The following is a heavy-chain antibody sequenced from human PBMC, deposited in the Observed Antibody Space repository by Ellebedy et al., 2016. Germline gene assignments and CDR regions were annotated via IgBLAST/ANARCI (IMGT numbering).Heavy chain of an antibody. V-gene: IGHV1-18*01. D-gene: IGHD3-22*01. CDR1: GYSFSSYT. J-gene: IGHJ4*02. CDR3: AREGAYDSGGYYELFDY. CDR2: ISGSNGNT. Sequence: ASVKVSXKGSGYSFSSYTIGWVRQAPGQGLEWMGWISGSNGNTKYAQKFQGRVTMTTGTSTNTAYMELRSLRSDDTAVYYCAREGAYDSGGYYELFDYWGQGTLVTVSS.